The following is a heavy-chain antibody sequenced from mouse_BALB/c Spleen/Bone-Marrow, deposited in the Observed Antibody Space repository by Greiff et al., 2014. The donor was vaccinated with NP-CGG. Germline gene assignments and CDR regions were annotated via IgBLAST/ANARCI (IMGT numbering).Heavy chain of an antibody. CDR1: GYTFTSYW. Sequence: VQLQQYGAELVKPGASVKLSCKASGYTFTSYWMHWVKQRPGQGLEWIGEINPSNGRTNYNEKFKSKATLTVDKSSSTAYMQLSSLTSEDSAVYYCARWGFDYWGQGTTLTVSS. CDR3: ARWGFDY. V-gene: IGHV1S81*02. CDR2: INPSNGRT. J-gene: IGHJ2*01.